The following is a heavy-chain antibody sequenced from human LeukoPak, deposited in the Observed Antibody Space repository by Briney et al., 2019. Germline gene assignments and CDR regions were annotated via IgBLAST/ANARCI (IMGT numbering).Heavy chain of an antibody. Sequence: GGSLRLSCAASGFIFSSYAMHWVRQAPGKGPEWVAIIWFDGSNTYYAESVEGRFTISRDNSKNTMYLQMNSLRAEDTAVYSCARGLGYSYGYGIDYWGQGTLVIASS. CDR2: IWFDGSNT. CDR3: ARGLGYSYGYGIDY. D-gene: IGHD5-18*01. V-gene: IGHV3-33*01. J-gene: IGHJ4*02. CDR1: GFIFSSYA.